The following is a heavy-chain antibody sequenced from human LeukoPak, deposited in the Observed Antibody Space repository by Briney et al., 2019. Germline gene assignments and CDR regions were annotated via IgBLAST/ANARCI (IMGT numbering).Heavy chain of an antibody. Sequence: PGGSLRLSCAASGFIFSEYAMNWVRQAPGKGLEWVSVVGGDDATYYKDSVKGRFTISRDNSKNTLSLQMNSLRLEDTAVYYCAKDSWSRNGIYDPFDIWGQGTMVIVSS. D-gene: IGHD2/OR15-2a*01. CDR2: VGGDDAT. CDR3: AKDSWSRNGIYDPFDI. V-gene: IGHV3-23*01. J-gene: IGHJ3*02. CDR1: GFIFSEYA.